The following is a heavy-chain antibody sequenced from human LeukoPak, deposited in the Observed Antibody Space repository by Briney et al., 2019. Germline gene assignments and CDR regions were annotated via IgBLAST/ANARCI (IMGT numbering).Heavy chain of an antibody. Sequence: GASVKVSCKASGYTFTSYYMHWVRQAPGQGLEWMGIINPSGGSTSYAQKFQGRVTMTRDTSTSTVYMELSSLRSEDTAVYYCARDPTVARYVDYFDYWGQGTLVTVSS. D-gene: IGHD5-12*01. J-gene: IGHJ4*02. CDR2: INPSGGST. V-gene: IGHV1-46*01. CDR1: GYTFTSYY. CDR3: ARDPTVARYVDYFDY.